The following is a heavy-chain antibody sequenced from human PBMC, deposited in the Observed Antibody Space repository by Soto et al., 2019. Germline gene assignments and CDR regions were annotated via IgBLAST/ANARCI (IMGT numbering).Heavy chain of an antibody. D-gene: IGHD3-10*01. CDR3: AKERAMVRGVIGWYFDL. CDR2: ISGSGGST. J-gene: IGHJ2*01. V-gene: IGHV3-23*01. Sequence: GGSLRLSCAASGFTFSSYAMSWVRQAPGKGLEWVSAISGSGGSTYYADSVKGRFTISRGNSKNTLYLQMNSLRAEDTAVYYCAKERAMVRGVIGWYFDLWGRGTLVTVSS. CDR1: GFTFSSYA.